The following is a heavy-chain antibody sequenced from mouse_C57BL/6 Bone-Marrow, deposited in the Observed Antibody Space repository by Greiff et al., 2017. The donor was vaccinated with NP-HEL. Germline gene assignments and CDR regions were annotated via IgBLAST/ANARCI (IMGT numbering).Heavy chain of an antibody. J-gene: IGHJ1*03. Sequence: EVKLVESGGGLVQPGGSLSLSCAASGFTFTDYYMSWVRQPPGKALEWLGFIRNKANGYTTEYSASVKGRFTISRDNSQSILYLQMNALRAEDSATYYCARFIYNWDVGYFDVWGTGTTVTVSS. V-gene: IGHV7-3*01. CDR3: ARFIYNWDVGYFDV. CDR1: GFTFTDYY. CDR2: IRNKANGYTT. D-gene: IGHD4-1*02.